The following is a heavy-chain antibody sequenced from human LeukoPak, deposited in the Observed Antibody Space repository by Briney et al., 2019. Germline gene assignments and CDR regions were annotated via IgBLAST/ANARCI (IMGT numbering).Heavy chain of an antibody. J-gene: IGHJ6*02. CDR2: ISSSSTYM. Sequence: PGGSLRLSCAASGFTFSSYSMNWVRQAPGKGLEWVSSISSSSTYMFYGDSMKGRFTISRDNAKSSLYLQMNSLRAGDTAVYYCARDRSGSYPETYGMDVWGQGTTVTVSS. CDR3: ARDRSGSYPETYGMDV. V-gene: IGHV3-21*01. D-gene: IGHD1-26*01. CDR1: GFTFSSYS.